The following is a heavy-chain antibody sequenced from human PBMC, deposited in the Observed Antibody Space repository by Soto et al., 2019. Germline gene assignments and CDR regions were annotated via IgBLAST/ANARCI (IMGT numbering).Heavy chain of an antibody. D-gene: IGHD3-10*01. CDR3: ARDYYGLGSYSQYYYYYYGMDV. CDR1: GFTFSSYS. Sequence: GGSLRLSCAASGFTFSSYSVNWVRQAPGKGLEWVSYISSSSSTIYYADSVKGRFTISRDNAKNSLYLQMNSLRDEDTAVYYCARDYYGLGSYSQYYYYYYGMDVWGQGTTVTVSS. J-gene: IGHJ6*02. V-gene: IGHV3-48*02. CDR2: ISSSSSTI.